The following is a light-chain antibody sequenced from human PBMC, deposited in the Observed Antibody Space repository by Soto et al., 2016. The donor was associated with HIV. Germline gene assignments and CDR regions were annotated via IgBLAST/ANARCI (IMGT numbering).Light chain of an antibody. Sequence: SYELTQPPSMSVAPGKTAKITCGAPNIESESVHWYQQRPGQAPVLVVYDDSDRPSGIPERFSGSNSGNTATLTISGTQPMDEADYFXQAWDSNTAVFGTGTKVHRP. CDR2: DDS. CDR1: NIESES. J-gene: IGLJ1*01. CDR3: QAWDSNTAV. V-gene: IGLV3-21*03.